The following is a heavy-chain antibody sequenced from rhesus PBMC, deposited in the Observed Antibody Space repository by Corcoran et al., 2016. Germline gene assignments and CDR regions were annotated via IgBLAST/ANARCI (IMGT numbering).Heavy chain of an antibody. D-gene: IGHD5-12*01. Sequence: QVKLQQWGEGLVKPSETLSLTCAVYGGSITGYYWSWIRQPPGKGLEWIGHIDGHSAIPNYNPSLKNRATISKDTSNNQFSLRLTSVTAADTAVYYCARDRLIHWGQGVLVTVSS. V-gene: IGHV4-73*01. CDR1: GGSITGYY. CDR2: IDGHSAIP. CDR3: ARDRLIH. J-gene: IGHJ4*01.